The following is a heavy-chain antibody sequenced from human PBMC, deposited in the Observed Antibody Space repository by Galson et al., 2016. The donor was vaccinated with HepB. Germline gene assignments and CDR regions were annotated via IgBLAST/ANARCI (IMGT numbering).Heavy chain of an antibody. D-gene: IGHD3-3*01. J-gene: IGHJ5*02. CDR1: GFTFSTYA. V-gene: IGHV3-23*01. CDR3: AKGVHYHFWSGYKNWFDP. CDR2: LSGSGTST. Sequence: SLRLSCAASGFTFSTYAMTWVRQAPGKGLEWVSALSGSGTSTYYADSVKGRFTISRDNSKNTLYLQMNSLRAEDTAVYYCAKGVHYHFWSGYKNWFDPWGQGTLVTVSS.